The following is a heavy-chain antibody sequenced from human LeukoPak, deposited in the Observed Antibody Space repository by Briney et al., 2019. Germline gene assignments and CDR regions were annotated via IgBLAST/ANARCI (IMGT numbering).Heavy chain of an antibody. V-gene: IGHV3-30*18. CDR2: ISYDGSNK. Sequence: PGGSLRLSCAASGFTFSSYGMHWVRQAPGKGLEWVAVISYDGSNKYYADSVKGRFTISRDNSKNTLYLQMNSLRAEDTAVYYCAKGGSIAVAGTIDYWGQGTLVTVSS. CDR1: GFTFSSYG. CDR3: AKGGSIAVAGTIDY. J-gene: IGHJ4*02. D-gene: IGHD6-19*01.